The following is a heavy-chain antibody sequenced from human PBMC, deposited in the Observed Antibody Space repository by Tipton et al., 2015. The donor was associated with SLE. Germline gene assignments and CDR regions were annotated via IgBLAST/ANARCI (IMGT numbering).Heavy chain of an antibody. D-gene: IGHD2-15*01. Sequence: TLSLTCTVSGGSISSSSYYWGWIRQPPGKGLEWIGSIYHSGSTYYNPPLKSRVTISVDTSKNQFSLKLSSVTAADTAVYYCARVRVVVVAPHFDYWGQGTLVTVSS. V-gene: IGHV4-39*07. J-gene: IGHJ4*02. CDR2: IYHSGST. CDR3: ARVRVVVVAPHFDY. CDR1: GGSISSSSYY.